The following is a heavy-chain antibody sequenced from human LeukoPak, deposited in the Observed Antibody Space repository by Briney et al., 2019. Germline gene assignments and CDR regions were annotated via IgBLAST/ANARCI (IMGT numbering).Heavy chain of an antibody. Sequence: SETLSLTCTVSGGSISSYYWSWIRQPPEKGLGGMGHIYYSGSTNYNPSLKSRVTMSVDTSKNQFSLTLSSVTAADTAVYSCARVDGYSGYAPADYFDYWGQGTLVTVSS. D-gene: IGHD5-12*01. V-gene: IGHV4-59*13. CDR1: GGSISSYY. CDR2: IYYSGST. J-gene: IGHJ4*02. CDR3: ARVDGYSGYAPADYFDY.